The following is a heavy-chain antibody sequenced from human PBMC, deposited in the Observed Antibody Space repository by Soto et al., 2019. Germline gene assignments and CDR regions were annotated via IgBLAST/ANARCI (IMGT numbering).Heavy chain of an antibody. CDR1: GFSLSTTGVG. D-gene: IGHD3-10*01. Sequence: QITLKESGPTLVKPTQTLTLTCTFSGFSLSTTGVGVGWIRQPPGKALEWLALIYWDDDKRYSPSLKSRLTITTDTSKNQVVLKMTNMDPVHTATYYCAHRDYYRDLYYFDYWGQGTLVTVSS. V-gene: IGHV2-5*02. J-gene: IGHJ4*02. CDR3: AHRDYYRDLYYFDY. CDR2: IYWDDDK.